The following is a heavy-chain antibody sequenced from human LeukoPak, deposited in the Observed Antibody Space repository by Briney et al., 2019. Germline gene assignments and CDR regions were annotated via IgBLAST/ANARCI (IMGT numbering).Heavy chain of an antibody. CDR2: ISYDGSNK. CDR3: ARVGQLGTYYYYMDV. V-gene: IGHV3-30-3*01. D-gene: IGHD7-27*01. Sequence: GGSLRLSCAASGFTFSSYAMHWVRQAPGKGLEWVAVISYDGSNKYYADSVKGRFTISRDNSKNTLYLQMNSLRAEDTAVYYCARVGQLGTYYYYMDVWGKGTTVTVSS. J-gene: IGHJ6*03. CDR1: GFTFSSYA.